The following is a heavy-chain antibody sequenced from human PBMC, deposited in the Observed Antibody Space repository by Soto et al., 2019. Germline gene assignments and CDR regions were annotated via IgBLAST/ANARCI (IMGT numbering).Heavy chain of an antibody. D-gene: IGHD2-2*01. Sequence: EVQVLESGGGSVQPGGSLRLSCSASGFTFSNFAMSWVRHAPGKRLEWVSEITGSTGTTYYADSVKGRFIISRDNSRNTVHLQMNSLRAEDTAVYYWAKDTSSSPYCMDVWGKGTTVTVSS. CDR2: ITGSTGTT. CDR1: GFTFSNFA. J-gene: IGHJ6*03. V-gene: IGHV3-23*01. CDR3: AKDTSSSPYCMDV.